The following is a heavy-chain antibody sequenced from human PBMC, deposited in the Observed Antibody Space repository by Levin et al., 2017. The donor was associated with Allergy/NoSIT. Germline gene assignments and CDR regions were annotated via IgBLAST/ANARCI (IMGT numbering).Heavy chain of an antibody. J-gene: IGHJ4*02. Sequence: SGPTLVKHTPTLTLTCTFSGFSLSTSGVGVGWIRQPPGKALEWLALIYWDDDKRYSPSLKSRLTITKDTSKNQVVLTMTNMDPVDTATYYCANTKSVLLWFGELSRQYYFDYWGQGTLVTVSS. CDR3: ANTKSVLLWFGELSRQYYFDY. CDR1: GFSLSTSGVG. D-gene: IGHD3-10*01. CDR2: IYWDDDK. V-gene: IGHV2-5*02.